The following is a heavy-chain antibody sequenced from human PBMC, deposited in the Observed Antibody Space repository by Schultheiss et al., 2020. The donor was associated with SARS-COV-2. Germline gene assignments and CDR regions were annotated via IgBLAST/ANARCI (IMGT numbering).Heavy chain of an antibody. J-gene: IGHJ4*02. CDR3: ARGSLSRYFDY. D-gene: IGHD3-16*01. CDR2: INHSGST. V-gene: IGHV4-34*01. CDR1: GGSFSGYY. Sequence: GSLRLSCAVYGGSFSGYYWSWIRQPPGKGLEWIGEINHSGSTNYNPSLKSRVTISVDTSKNQFSLKLSSVTAADTAVYYCARGSLSRYFDYWGQGTLVTVSS.